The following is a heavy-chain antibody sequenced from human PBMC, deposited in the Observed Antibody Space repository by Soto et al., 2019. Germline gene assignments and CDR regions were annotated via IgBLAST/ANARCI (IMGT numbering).Heavy chain of an antibody. CDR1: GGTYSSYA. CDR3: AGGGVRGVITRTRDYYGMDV. J-gene: IGHJ6*02. D-gene: IGHD3-10*01. CDR2: IIPIFDTA. V-gene: IGHV1-69*13. Sequence: FSVKVSCKDSGGTYSSYAIIWVRQAPEQGLEWIGGIIPIFDTANYAQNFQGRVTITADEYTSTAYMELSSLKASDTAMYYCAGGGVRGVITRTRDYYGMDVWGQGTTVTVSS.